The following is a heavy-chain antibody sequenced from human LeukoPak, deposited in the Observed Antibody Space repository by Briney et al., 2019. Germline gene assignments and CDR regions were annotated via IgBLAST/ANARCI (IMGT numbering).Heavy chain of an antibody. V-gene: IGHV3-30*04. Sequence: GGSLRLSCAASGFTFSSYAMHWVRQAPGKGLEWVAVISYDGGNKYYADSVKGRFTISRDNSKNTLYLQMNSLRAEDTAVYYCASLPLYSGYDLEDYWGQGTLVTVSS. J-gene: IGHJ4*02. CDR1: GFTFSSYA. CDR2: ISYDGGNK. D-gene: IGHD5-12*01. CDR3: ASLPLYSGYDLEDY.